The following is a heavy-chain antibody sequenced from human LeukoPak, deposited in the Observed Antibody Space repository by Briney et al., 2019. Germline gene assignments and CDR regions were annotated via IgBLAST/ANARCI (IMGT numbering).Heavy chain of an antibody. Sequence: ASVKVSCKASGYTFSSYDINWVRQATGQGLEWMGWMNPNSGNTGYAQKFQGRVTMTRNTSISTAYMELSSLRSEDTAVYYCARGGHGGGNDYGDFAYWGQGTLVTVSS. CDR1: GYTFSSYD. V-gene: IGHV1-8*01. J-gene: IGHJ4*02. CDR2: MNPNSGNT. D-gene: IGHD4-17*01. CDR3: ARGGHGGGNDYGDFAY.